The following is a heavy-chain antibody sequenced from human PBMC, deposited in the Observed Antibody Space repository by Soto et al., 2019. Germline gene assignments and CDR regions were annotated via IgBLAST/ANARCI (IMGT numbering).Heavy chain of an antibody. J-gene: IGHJ6*02. CDR2: ISYDGSNE. CDR1: GFTFSSYG. V-gene: IGHV3-30*18. Sequence: PGGSLRLSCAASGFTFSSYGMHWVRQAPGKGLEWVAVISYDGSNEYYADSVKGRFTISRDNSKNTLYLQMNSLRAEDTAVYYSAKDLAAAGPDHYYYYGMDVWGQGTTVTVSS. CDR3: AKDLAAAGPDHYYYYGMDV. D-gene: IGHD6-13*01.